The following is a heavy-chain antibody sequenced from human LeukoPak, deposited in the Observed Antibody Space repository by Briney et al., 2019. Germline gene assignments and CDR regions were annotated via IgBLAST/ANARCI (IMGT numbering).Heavy chain of an antibody. V-gene: IGHV3-30-3*02. D-gene: IGHD6-19*01. CDR2: ISYDGSNK. CDR1: GFTFSSYA. Sequence: GSLRLSCAASGFTFSSYAMHWVRQAPGKGLEWVAVISYDGSNKYYADSVKGRFTISRDNSKNTLYLQMNSLRAEDTAVYYCAKEGSGWYLLFDYWGQGTLVTVSS. CDR3: AKEGSGWYLLFDY. J-gene: IGHJ4*02.